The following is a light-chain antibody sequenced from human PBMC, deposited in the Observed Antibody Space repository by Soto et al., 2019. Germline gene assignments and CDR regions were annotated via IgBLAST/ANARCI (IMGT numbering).Light chain of an antibody. J-gene: IGKJ1*01. V-gene: IGKV1-39*01. Sequence: DIQMTQSPSSLSASVGDRVTITCRASQSISGYLNWYQQKPGKAPKLLIYAASSLQSRVPSRFSGSGSGTDFTLTISTLQPEDFATYYCQHSYSTPRTFGQGTKVEI. CDR3: QHSYSTPRT. CDR2: AAS. CDR1: QSISGY.